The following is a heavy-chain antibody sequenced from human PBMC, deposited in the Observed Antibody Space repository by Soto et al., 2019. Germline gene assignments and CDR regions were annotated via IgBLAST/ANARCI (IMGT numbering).Heavy chain of an antibody. D-gene: IGHD2-8*01. J-gene: IGHJ4*02. Sequence: GGSLRLSCAASGFTFSNAWMSWVRQAPGKGLEWVGRIKSKTDGGTTDYAAPVKGRFTISRDDSKNTLYLQMNSLKTEDTAVYYCTTVSAIFVRYFDYWGQGTLVTVSS. CDR2: IKSKTDGGTT. CDR1: GFTFSNAW. V-gene: IGHV3-15*01. CDR3: TTVSAIFVRYFDY.